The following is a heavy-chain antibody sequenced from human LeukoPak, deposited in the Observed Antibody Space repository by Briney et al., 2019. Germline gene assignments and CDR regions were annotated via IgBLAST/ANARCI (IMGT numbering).Heavy chain of an antibody. Sequence: TGGSLRLSCAASGFTFSSYGMHWVRQAPGKGLEWVAVIWYDGSNKYYAGSVKGRFTISRDNSKNTLYLQMNSLRAEDTAVYYCARDHPSGSHAFDIWGQGTMVTVSS. D-gene: IGHD1-26*01. CDR1: GFTFSSYG. CDR2: IWYDGSNK. J-gene: IGHJ3*02. CDR3: ARDHPSGSHAFDI. V-gene: IGHV3-33*01.